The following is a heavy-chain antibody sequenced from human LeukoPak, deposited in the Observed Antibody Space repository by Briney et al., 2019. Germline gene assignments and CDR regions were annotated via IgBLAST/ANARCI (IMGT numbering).Heavy chain of an antibody. V-gene: IGHV4-59*01. CDR3: ARDEKNWFEY. CDR2: LYNSGNN. J-gene: IGHJ5*01. Sequence: SETLSLTCSVSGGSISSYYWSWIRQPPGKGLEWIGYLYNSGNNNYNPSLKSRVTISVETSKNQFSLSLSSVTDADTDVYYCARDEKNWFEYWGQGTLVTVSS. CDR1: GGSISSYY.